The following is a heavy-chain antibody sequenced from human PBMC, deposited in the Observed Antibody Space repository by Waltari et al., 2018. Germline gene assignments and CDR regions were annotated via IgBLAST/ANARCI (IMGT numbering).Heavy chain of an antibody. CDR3: ATDLGAEGRSSPGD. D-gene: IGHD2-15*01. V-gene: IGHV1-69-2*01. CDR2: VDPEDGET. J-gene: IGHJ4*02. Sequence: EVQLVQSGAEVKKPGATVNISCKVPGYTFNAYDMHWVHPAPGKGLEWMGLVDPEDGETRYAEKFQGRVTITADTSTDTAYMELSSLRSEDTAVYYCATDLGAEGRSSPGDWGQGTLVTVSS. CDR1: GYTFNAYD.